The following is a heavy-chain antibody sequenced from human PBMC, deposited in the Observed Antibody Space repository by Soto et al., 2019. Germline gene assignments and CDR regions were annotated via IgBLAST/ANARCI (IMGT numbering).Heavy chain of an antibody. CDR1: GGSFSGYY. CDR3: ARGMPRIVVVVAATMNFDY. CDR2: INHSGIT. V-gene: IGHV4-34*01. J-gene: IGHJ4*02. Sequence: SETLSLTCAVYGGSFSGYYWSWIRQPPGKGLEWIGEINHSGITNYNPSLKSRVTISVDTSKNQFSLKLSSVTAADTAVYYCARGMPRIVVVVAATMNFDYWGQGTLVTVSS. D-gene: IGHD2-15*01.